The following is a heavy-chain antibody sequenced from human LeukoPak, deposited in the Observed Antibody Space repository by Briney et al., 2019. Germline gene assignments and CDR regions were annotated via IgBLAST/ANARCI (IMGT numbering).Heavy chain of an antibody. V-gene: IGHV1-69*13. J-gene: IGHJ5*02. CDR3: ARGGHSWIQLWQRGNNWFDP. D-gene: IGHD5-18*01. Sequence: SVKVSCKASGGTFSSYAISWVRQAPGQGLEWMRGIIPIFGTANYAQKFQGRVTITADESTSTAYMELSSLRSEDTAVYYCARGGHSWIQLWQRGNNWFDPWGQGTLVTVSS. CDR1: GGTFSSYA. CDR2: IIPIFGTA.